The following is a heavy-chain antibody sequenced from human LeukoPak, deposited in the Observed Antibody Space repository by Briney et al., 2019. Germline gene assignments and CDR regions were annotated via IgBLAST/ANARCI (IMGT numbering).Heavy chain of an antibody. D-gene: IGHD4-17*01. J-gene: IGHJ4*02. V-gene: IGHV3-48*04. CDR2: ISRGSTTI. Sequence: GGSLRLSCAASGFTFSSYSMNWVRQAPGKGLEWISNISRGSTTIYYADSVKGRFTISRDNAKNSLYLEMNSLRSDDTAIYYCARDRDYGTFDYWGQGTLVTVSS. CDR3: ARDRDYGTFDY. CDR1: GFTFSSYS.